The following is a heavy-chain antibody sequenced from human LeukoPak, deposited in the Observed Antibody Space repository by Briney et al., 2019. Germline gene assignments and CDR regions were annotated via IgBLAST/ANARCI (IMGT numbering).Heavy chain of an antibody. Sequence: SETLSLTCTVSGGSISSYYWSWIRQPPGKGLEWIGYIYYNGGTNHNPSLKSRVIISVDTSKNQFSLKLSSVTAADPAVYYCARTGLSWDYYFDYWGQGTLVTVSS. J-gene: IGHJ4*02. CDR3: ARTGLSWDYYFDY. CDR2: IYYNGGT. CDR1: GGSISSYY. D-gene: IGHD6-13*01. V-gene: IGHV4-59*01.